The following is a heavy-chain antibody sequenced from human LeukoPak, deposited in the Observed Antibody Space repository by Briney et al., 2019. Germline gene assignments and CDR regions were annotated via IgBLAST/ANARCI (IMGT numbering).Heavy chain of an antibody. CDR1: GGSISSSSYY. J-gene: IGHJ4*02. CDR3: ARHHDYGDYVDY. V-gene: IGHV4-39*01. Sequence: SETLSLTCTVSGGSISSSSYYWGWTRQPPGKGLEWIGSMYYSGSTYYNPSLKSRVTISVDTSKNQFSLKLSSVTAADTAVYYCARHHDYGDYVDYWGQGTLVTVSS. CDR2: MYYSGST. D-gene: IGHD4-17*01.